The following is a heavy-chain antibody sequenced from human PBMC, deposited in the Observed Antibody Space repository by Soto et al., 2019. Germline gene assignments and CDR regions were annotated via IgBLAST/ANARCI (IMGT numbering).Heavy chain of an antibody. CDR3: AVNYGGNGGFDP. CDR2: INAGNGNT. J-gene: IGHJ5*02. CDR1: GYTFTSYA. D-gene: IGHD4-17*01. Sequence: ASVKVSCKASGYTFTSYAMHWVRQAPGQWLEWMGWINAGNGNTKYSQKFQGRVTITRDTSASTAYMELSSLRSEDTAVYYCAVNYGGNGGFDPWGQGTLVTVSS. V-gene: IGHV1-3*01.